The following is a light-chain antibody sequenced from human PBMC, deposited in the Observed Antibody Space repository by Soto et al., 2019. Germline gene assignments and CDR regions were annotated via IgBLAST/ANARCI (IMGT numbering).Light chain of an antibody. V-gene: IGKV3-20*01. CDR1: QSVSSSY. Sequence: EIVLTQSPGTLSLSPGERATHSCRASQSVSSSYLAWYQQKPGQAPRLLIYGASSRATGIPDRFSGSGSGTDFTLTISRLEPEDFAVYYCQQYGSSRTFGQGTKVDIK. CDR2: GAS. CDR3: QQYGSSRT. J-gene: IGKJ1*01.